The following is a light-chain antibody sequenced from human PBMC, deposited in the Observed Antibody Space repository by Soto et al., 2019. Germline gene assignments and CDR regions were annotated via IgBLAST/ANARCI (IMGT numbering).Light chain of an antibody. V-gene: IGLV2-8*01. CDR3: SSFAGNDNVV. Sequence: QSALTQPPSASGSPGQSVTISCTGTSSDVGAYDYVCWYQQHPGKAPKLMIYEVNKRPSGVPDRFSGSKSGNTASLTVSGLQAGDDADYYCSSFAGNDNVVFGGGTKLTV. CDR2: EVN. CDR1: SSDVGAYDY. J-gene: IGLJ3*02.